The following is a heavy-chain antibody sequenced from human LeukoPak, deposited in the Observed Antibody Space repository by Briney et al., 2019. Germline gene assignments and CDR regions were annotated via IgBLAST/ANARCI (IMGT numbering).Heavy chain of an antibody. CDR1: GGSISSYY. D-gene: IGHD6-13*01. V-gene: IGHV4-59*01. CDR3: ARVVSSSCYIDY. CDR2: IYYSGST. J-gene: IGHJ4*02. Sequence: SETLSLTCTVSGGSISSYYWSWIRQPPGKGLEWIGYIYYSGSTNYNPSLKSRVTISVDTSKNQFSLKLSSVTAADTAVYYCARVVSSSCYIDYWGQGTLVTVSS.